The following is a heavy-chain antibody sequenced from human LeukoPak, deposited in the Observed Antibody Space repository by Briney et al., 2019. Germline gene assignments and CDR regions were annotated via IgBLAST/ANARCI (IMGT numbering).Heavy chain of an antibody. CDR3: AKETGQTYYYDSSGYYPA. CDR2: ISGSGGST. Sequence: QPGGSLRLSCAASGFTFSSYAMSWVCQAPGKGLEWVSAISGSGGSTYYADSVKGRFTISRNNSKNTLYLQMNSLRAEDTAVYYCAKETGQTYYYDSSGYYPAWGQGTLVTVSS. D-gene: IGHD3-22*01. CDR1: GFTFSSYA. V-gene: IGHV3-23*01. J-gene: IGHJ5*02.